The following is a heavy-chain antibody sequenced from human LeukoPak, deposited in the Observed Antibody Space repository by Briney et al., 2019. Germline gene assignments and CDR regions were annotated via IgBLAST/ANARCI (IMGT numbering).Heavy chain of an antibody. CDR1: GFTFSTFA. J-gene: IGHJ6*04. CDR3: AELGITMIGGV. Sequence: PGGSLRLSCVASGFTFSTFAMIWVRQPPGKGLEWVSSIFPSGGEIHYADSVRGRFTISRDNAKNSLYLQMNSLRAEDTAVYYCAELGITMIGGVWGKGTTVTISS. CDR2: IFPSGGEI. D-gene: IGHD3-10*02. V-gene: IGHV3-23*01.